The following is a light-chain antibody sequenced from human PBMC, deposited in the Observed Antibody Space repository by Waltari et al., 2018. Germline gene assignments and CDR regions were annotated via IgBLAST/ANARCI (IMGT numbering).Light chain of an antibody. J-gene: IGKJ1*01. CDR1: QSVSNN. Sequence: EIVLTQSPDTLSLSPGERATLSCRASQSVSNNLAWYQQKHGQAPRLLIYSASYRATGVPARFSGSGSGTDFTLTISSLEPEDFAVYYCQQRSNWPRTFGQGTKVEIK. CDR2: SAS. CDR3: QQRSNWPRT. V-gene: IGKV3-11*01.